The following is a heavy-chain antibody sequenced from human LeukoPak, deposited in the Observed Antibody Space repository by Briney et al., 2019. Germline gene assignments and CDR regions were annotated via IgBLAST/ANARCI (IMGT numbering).Heavy chain of an antibody. V-gene: IGHV3-21*01. CDR1: GFTFSSYS. CDR2: ISSSSSYI. CDR3: AXXXXXSXXXGHDY. Sequence: GGSLXXSXAASGFTFSSYSMNWVRQAPGKGLEWVSSISSSSSYIYYADSVKGRFTISRDNAKNSLYLQMNSLRAEDTAVYYXAXXXXXSXXXGHDYWGXGXLVTVSS. J-gene: IGHJ4*02. D-gene: IGHD3-10*01.